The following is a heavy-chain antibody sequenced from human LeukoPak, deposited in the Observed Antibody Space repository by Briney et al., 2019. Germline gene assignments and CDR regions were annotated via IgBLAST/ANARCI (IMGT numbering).Heavy chain of an antibody. V-gene: IGHV3-7*04. CDR3: ARHWELVESDAFDK. CDR1: GFTFEIYW. D-gene: IGHD1-26*01. Sequence: PRGSLRLSCAASGFTFEIYWMTWSRQAPGKGLEWVANIRKDGSEKNYVDSVKGRFTISRDNAKNSLYLQMNSLRADDTALYYCARHWELVESDAFDKWRQGTMVTVSS. CDR2: IRKDGSEK. J-gene: IGHJ3*02.